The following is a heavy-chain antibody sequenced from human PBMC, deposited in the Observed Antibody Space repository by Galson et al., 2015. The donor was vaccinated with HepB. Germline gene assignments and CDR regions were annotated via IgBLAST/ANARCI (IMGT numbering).Heavy chain of an antibody. CDR1: GVIFSDYY. D-gene: IGHD2/OR15-2a*01. CDR3: ARATLGWFDP. Sequence: SLRLSCAASGVIFSDYYMSWVRQAPGKGLEWISYISSSGDTISYADSVKGRFTVSRDNAEKSLFLQMNSLRDDDTAVYYCARATLGWFDPWGQGTLVTVSS. J-gene: IGHJ5*02. CDR2: ISSSGDTI. V-gene: IGHV3-11*01.